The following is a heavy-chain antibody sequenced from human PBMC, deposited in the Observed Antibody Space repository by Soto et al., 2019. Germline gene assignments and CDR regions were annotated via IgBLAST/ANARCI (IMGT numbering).Heavy chain of an antibody. V-gene: IGHV4-34*01. CDR2: INHSGST. D-gene: IGHD6-19*01. CDR3: ARGGGYSSGWYARTPPGPDY. Sequence: QVQLQQWGAGLLKPSETLSLTCAVYGGSFSGYYWSWIRQPPGKGLEWIGEINHSGSTNYNPSLKSRVTISVDTSKNQFSLKLSSVTAADTAVYYCARGGGYSSGWYARTPPGPDYWGQGTLVTVSS. J-gene: IGHJ4*02. CDR1: GGSFSGYY.